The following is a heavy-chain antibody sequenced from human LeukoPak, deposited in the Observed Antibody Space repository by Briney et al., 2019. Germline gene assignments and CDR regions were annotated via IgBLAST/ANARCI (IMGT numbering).Heavy chain of an antibody. D-gene: IGHD6-19*01. CDR2: IYNSGSA. J-gene: IGHJ4*02. CDR3: ARHGSGWSFDY. Sequence: PSETLSLTCKVSGGSISTYYWSWFRQPPGKGLEWIGYIYNSGSATYNPSLKSRVTISVDTSKNQFSPKLTSVSTTDTAVYYCARHGSGWSFDYWGQGVLVTVSS. V-gene: IGHV4-59*01. CDR1: GGSISTYY.